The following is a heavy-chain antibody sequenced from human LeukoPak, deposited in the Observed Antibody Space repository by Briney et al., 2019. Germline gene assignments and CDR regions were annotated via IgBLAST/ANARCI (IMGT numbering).Heavy chain of an antibody. V-gene: IGHV3-48*04. J-gene: IGHJ4*02. CDR3: SRLRGYSYGYGDY. Sequence: GGSLRLSCAASGFTFSGYSMNWVRQAPGKGLEWISYISSSGSTIDYADSVKGRFTISRDNAKNSLYLQMNSLRAEDTAVYYCSRLRGYSYGYGDYWGQETLVTVSS. CDR2: ISSSGSTI. CDR1: GFTFSGYS. D-gene: IGHD5-18*01.